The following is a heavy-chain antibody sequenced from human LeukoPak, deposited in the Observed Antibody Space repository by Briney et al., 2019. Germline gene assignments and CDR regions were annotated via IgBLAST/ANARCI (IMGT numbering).Heavy chain of an antibody. CDR2: IYHTGST. D-gene: IGHD3-10*01. V-gene: IGHV4-4*02. J-gene: IGHJ6*02. Sequence: SGTLSLTCTVSGGSISRSHWWSWVRQPPGNGLEWIGEIYHTGSTNYNPSLKSRVTISVDKSKNQFSLNLTSVTAADTAVYYCTISGSASYYSYYGLDVWGQGTTVTVSS. CDR1: GGSISRSHW. CDR3: TISGSASYYSYYGLDV.